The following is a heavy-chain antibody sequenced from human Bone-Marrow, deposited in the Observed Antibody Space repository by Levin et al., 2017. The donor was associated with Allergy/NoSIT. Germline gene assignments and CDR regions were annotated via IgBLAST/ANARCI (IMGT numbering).Heavy chain of an antibody. CDR1: GYIFTSYD. CDR3: ARWSHSYDYYYYMDV. D-gene: IGHD3-3*01. Sequence: ASVKVSCKASGYIFTSYDINWLRQTTGQGLEWLGWVSPTSGNTGYAQKFEGRVTMTRDTSLTTAYMELSSLTSEDTAVYFCARWSHSYDYYYYMDVLGQGTTVTVSS. J-gene: IGHJ6*02. V-gene: IGHV1-8*01. CDR2: VSPTSGNT.